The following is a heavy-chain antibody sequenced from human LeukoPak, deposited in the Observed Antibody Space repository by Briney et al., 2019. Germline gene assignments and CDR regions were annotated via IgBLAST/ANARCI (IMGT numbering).Heavy chain of an antibody. Sequence: GGSLRLSCVASGFTVSSNSMSWVRQAPGKGLEWVSVIFSGGSTYYADSVKGRFSISRDNSKNTLYLQMNSLRAEDTAVYYCATETRSGWFIDFWGRGTLVTVSS. CDR1: GFTVSSNS. D-gene: IGHD6-19*01. V-gene: IGHV3-66*01. CDR3: ATETRSGWFIDF. J-gene: IGHJ4*02. CDR2: IFSGGST.